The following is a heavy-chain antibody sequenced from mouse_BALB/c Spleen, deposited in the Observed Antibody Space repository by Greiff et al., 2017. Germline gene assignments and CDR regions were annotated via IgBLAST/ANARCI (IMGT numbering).Heavy chain of an antibody. Sequence: VQLQQSGPELVKPGVSVKISCKASGYTFTDYNMHWVKQSHGKSLEWIGYINPYNGGTDYNQKFKSKATLTVDNSSSTAYMELRSLASEDSAFYYCARADYGYGIDYWGQGTSVTVSS. CDR2: INPYNGGT. CDR3: ARADYGYGIDY. D-gene: IGHD1-1*01. J-gene: IGHJ4*01. CDR1: GYTFTDYN. V-gene: IGHV1S29*02.